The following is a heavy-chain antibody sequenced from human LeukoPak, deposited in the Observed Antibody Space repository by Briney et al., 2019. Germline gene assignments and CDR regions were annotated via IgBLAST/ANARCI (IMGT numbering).Heavy chain of an antibody. CDR1: GYTFTSYG. Sequence: ASVKVSCKASGYTFTSYGISWVRQAPGQGLEWMGWISAYNGNTNYAQKLQGRVTMTTDTSTSTAYMELRSLRSDDTAVYYCARALEMATTEGTFDYWGQGTLVTVSS. CDR3: ARALEMATTEGTFDY. J-gene: IGHJ4*02. D-gene: IGHD5-24*01. V-gene: IGHV1-18*01. CDR2: ISAYNGNT.